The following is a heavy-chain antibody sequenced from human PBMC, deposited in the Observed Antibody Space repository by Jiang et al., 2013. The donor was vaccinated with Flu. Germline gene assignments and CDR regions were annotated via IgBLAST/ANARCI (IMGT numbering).Heavy chain of an antibody. CDR2: IYPGDSDT. CDR1: YW. CDR3: ARQFWSDFWSGYDAFDI. D-gene: IGHD3-3*01. Sequence: YWIGWVRQMPGKGLEWMGIIYPGDSDTRYSPSFQGQVTISADKSISTAYLQWSSLKASDTAMYYCARQFWSDFWSGYDAFDIWGQGTMVTVSS. J-gene: IGHJ3*02. V-gene: IGHV5-51*01.